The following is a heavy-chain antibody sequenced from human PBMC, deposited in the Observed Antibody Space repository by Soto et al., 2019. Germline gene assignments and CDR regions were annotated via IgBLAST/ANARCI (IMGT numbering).Heavy chain of an antibody. CDR1: GFNFRNFN. Sequence: GGALRLSCEGSGFNFRNFNMIWVRQAPGKGLEWVSSVSGSSSYIYYADSVKGRFTVSRDNANNLVFLQMNGLRHEDTAMYYYARDLRGNYGPWGKGTMVTV. J-gene: IGHJ3*01. D-gene: IGHD4-17*01. CDR2: VSGSSSYI. CDR3: ARDLRGNYGP. V-gene: IGHV3-21*06.